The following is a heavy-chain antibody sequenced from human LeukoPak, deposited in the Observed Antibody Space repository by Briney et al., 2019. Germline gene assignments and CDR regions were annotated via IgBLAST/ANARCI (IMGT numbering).Heavy chain of an antibody. V-gene: IGHV3-23*01. J-gene: IGHJ4*02. CDR2: ISGSGGST. Sequence: PGGSLRLSCAASGFTFSSYAMSWVRQAPGKGLEWVSGISGSGGSTYYADSVKGRFTISRDNSKNTLYLQMSSLRAEDTAVYYCAYSPLERLLTPFDYWGQGTLVTVSS. D-gene: IGHD3-3*01. CDR3: AYSPLERLLTPFDY. CDR1: GFTFSSYA.